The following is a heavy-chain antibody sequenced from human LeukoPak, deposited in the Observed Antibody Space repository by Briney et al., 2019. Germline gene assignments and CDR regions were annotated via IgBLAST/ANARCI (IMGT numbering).Heavy chain of an antibody. V-gene: IGHV4-59*01. D-gene: IGHD3-10*01. CDR2: ISYSGAT. J-gene: IGHJ3*02. CDR3: AAGGYYGSGAFHI. CDR1: GGSINSYY. Sequence: PSETLSLTCTVSGGSINSYYWTWIRQPPGKELEWIGYISYSGATSYNPSLKSRVTISEDTSKNQFYLRLSSMTAADTAIYYCAAGGYYGSGAFHIWGLGTMVTVSS.